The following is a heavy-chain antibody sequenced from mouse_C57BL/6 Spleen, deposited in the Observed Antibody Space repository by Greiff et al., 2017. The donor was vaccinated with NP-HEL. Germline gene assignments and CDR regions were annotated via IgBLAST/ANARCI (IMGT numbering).Heavy chain of an antibody. CDR1: GFTFSDYY. V-gene: IGHV5-16*01. CDR2: INYDGSST. CDR3: ARGPSGTRGYWYFDV. Sequence: EVQRVESEGGLVQPGSSMKLSCTASGFTFSDYYMAWVRQVPEKGLEWVANINYDGSSTYYLDSLKSRFIISRDNAKNILYLQMSSLKSEDTATYYCARGPSGTRGYWYFDVWGTGTTVTVSS. D-gene: IGHD4-1*01. J-gene: IGHJ1*03.